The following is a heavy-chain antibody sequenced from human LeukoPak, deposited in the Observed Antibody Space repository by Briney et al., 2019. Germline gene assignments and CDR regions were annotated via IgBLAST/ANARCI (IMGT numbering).Heavy chain of an antibody. CDR2: INPSGGYT. Sequence: ASVKVSCKASGYTFTSYYIHWVRQAPRHGLEWMGIINPSGGYTTYAQKFQGRVTMTRDTSTSTIYMELSSLRSEDTAVYYCASYDSSGYYDNYFDYWGQGTLVTVSS. J-gene: IGHJ4*02. CDR3: ASYDSSGYYDNYFDY. V-gene: IGHV1-46*01. D-gene: IGHD3-22*01. CDR1: GYTFTSYY.